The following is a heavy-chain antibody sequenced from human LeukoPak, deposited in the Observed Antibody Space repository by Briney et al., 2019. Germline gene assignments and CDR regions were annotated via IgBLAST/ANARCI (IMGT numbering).Heavy chain of an antibody. CDR2: ISGDGGST. Sequence: PGGSLRLSCAASGFTFDDYAMHWVRQAPGKGLEWVSLISGDGGSTYYADSVEGRFTISRDNSKNSLYLQMNSLRTEDTALYYCAKDIIPRIAAAGPNPVNPDYWGQGTLVTVSS. CDR1: GFTFDDYA. V-gene: IGHV3-43*02. J-gene: IGHJ4*02. CDR3: AKDIIPRIAAAGPNPVNPDY. D-gene: IGHD6-13*01.